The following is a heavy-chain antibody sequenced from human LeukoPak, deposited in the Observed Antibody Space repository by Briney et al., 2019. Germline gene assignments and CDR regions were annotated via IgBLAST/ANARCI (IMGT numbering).Heavy chain of an antibody. CDR2: AYHSGSP. CDR3: ARDRGYCDGGSCYSFDF. V-gene: IGHV4-4*02. J-gene: IGHJ4*02. Sequence: PSGTLSLTCGVSGGSIYTLNWWAWVRQPPGKGLEWIEEAYHSGSPRYSPSLKSRVTILVDKSKNQFFLRLNSVTAADTAVYYCARDRGYCDGGSCYSFDFWGQGTLVTVSS. CDR1: GGSIYTLNW. D-gene: IGHD2-15*01.